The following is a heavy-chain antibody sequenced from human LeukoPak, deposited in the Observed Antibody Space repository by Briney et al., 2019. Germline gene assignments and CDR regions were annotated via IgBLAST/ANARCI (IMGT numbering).Heavy chain of an antibody. V-gene: IGHV4-31*03. CDR1: GGSISSGGYY. D-gene: IGHD3-3*01. Sequence: SQTLSLTCTVSGGSISSGGYYWSWIRQHPGKGLEWIGYIYYSGSTYYNPSLKSRVTISVDTSKNQFSLKLSSVTAADTAVYYCARTVLRLLEWLASSRDNWFDPWGQGTLVTVSS. CDR3: ARTVLRLLEWLASSRDNWFDP. J-gene: IGHJ5*02. CDR2: IYYSGST.